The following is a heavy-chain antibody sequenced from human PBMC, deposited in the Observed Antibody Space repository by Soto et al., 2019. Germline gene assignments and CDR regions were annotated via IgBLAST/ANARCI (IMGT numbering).Heavy chain of an antibody. CDR2: ISGSGGRV. Sequence: EVQLLESGGGMVEPRGSLKLSCAASGFSFGTYVMNWVRQAPGKGLEWVSGISGSGGRVYPADSVKGRFTISRDNSRNTLYLQMNSLRAEDTAIYYCAMTRLYDTGTNDYHRDALDIWGQGTQVTVSS. CDR3: AMTRLYDTGTNDYHRDALDI. D-gene: IGHD3-22*01. V-gene: IGHV3-23*01. J-gene: IGHJ3*02. CDR1: GFSFGTYV.